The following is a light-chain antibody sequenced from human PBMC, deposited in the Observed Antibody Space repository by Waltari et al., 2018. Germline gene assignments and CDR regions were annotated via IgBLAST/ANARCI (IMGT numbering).Light chain of an antibody. V-gene: IGKV4-1*01. J-gene: IGKJ3*01. Sequence: DIVMTQSPDSLAVSLGERATINCKSGQSVLCRSNNKNFLAWYQQRPGQSPKLLIYWASTRESGVPNRCGGSGSGTEFTLTSSSLQAEDVAVYYCQQYYTTPPTFGPGTKVDIK. CDR1: QSVLCRSNNKNF. CDR2: WAS. CDR3: QQYYTTPPT.